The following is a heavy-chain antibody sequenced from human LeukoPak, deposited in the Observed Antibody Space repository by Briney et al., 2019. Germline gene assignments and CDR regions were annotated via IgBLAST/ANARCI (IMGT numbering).Heavy chain of an antibody. CDR2: INPNSGGT. D-gene: IGHD7-27*01. CDR1: GGTFSSYA. CDR3: ARAGDHDAFDI. V-gene: IGHV1-2*02. Sequence: GASVKVSCKASGGTFSSYAISWVRQAPGQGLEWMGWINPNSGGTNYAQKFQGRVTMTRDTSISTACMELSRLRSDDTAVYYCARAGDHDAFDIWGQGTMVTVSS. J-gene: IGHJ3*02.